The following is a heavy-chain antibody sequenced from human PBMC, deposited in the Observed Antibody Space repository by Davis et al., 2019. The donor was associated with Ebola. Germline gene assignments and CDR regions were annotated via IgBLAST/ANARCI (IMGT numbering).Heavy chain of an antibody. D-gene: IGHD6-6*01. CDR3: ARCRDMAALLVFDP. J-gene: IGHJ5*02. Sequence: GSPKIFRAASGFTFSSNSMNCVPQPPRKGLERVAVISSDRSNKLYADSVKGRFTISRDNSKNTVYLQMNSLRDEDTAVYYCARCRDMAALLVFDPWGQGTLVTVSS. CDR1: GFTFSSNS. CDR2: ISSDRSNK. V-gene: IGHV3-30*03.